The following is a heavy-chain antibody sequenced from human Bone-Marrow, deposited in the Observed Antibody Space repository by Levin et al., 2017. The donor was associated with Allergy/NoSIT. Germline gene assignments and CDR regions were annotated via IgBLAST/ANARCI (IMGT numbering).Heavy chain of an antibody. J-gene: IGHJ4*02. CDR1: GYTFTSFY. D-gene: IGHD3-3*01. V-gene: IGHV1-46*01. CDR3: ARGMSSSGGASPGRFDL. CDR2: IDPSGVTT. Sequence: GESLKISCKASGYTFTSFYMHWVRQAPGQGLEWMGLIDPSGVTTIPAQKFQGRVAVTRDTSTSTVYMELSSLRFDDTAVYYCARGMSSSGGASPGRFDLWGQGALVTVSS.